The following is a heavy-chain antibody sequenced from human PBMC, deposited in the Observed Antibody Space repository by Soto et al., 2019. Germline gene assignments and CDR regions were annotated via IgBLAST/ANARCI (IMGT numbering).Heavy chain of an antibody. CDR3: ARAGGDYDFWSGYYEDYYYYGMDV. D-gene: IGHD3-3*01. Sequence: SETLSLTCTVSGGSISSYYWSWIRQPPGQGLEWSGYIYYSGSTNYNPSLKSRVTISVDTSKNQFSLKLSSVTAADTAVYYCARAGGDYDFWSGYYEDYYYYGMDVWGQGTTVTVSS. V-gene: IGHV4-59*01. CDR1: GGSISSYY. J-gene: IGHJ6*02. CDR2: IYYSGST.